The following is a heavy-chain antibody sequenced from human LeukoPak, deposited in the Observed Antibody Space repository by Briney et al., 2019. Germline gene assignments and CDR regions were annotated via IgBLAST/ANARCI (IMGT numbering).Heavy chain of an antibody. V-gene: IGHV3-7*04. CDR2: INRDGAEK. J-gene: IGHJ4*02. D-gene: IGHD2-21*01. CDR1: GFNFSDSR. CDR3: VRGDWYFES. Sequence: GGSLRLSCATSGFNFSDSRMTWVRQAPGKGLQWVANINRDGAEKHFLDSVEGRFTISRDNAKKSLYLQMSSLRPQDTAVYFCVRGDWYFESWGQGTLVTVSS.